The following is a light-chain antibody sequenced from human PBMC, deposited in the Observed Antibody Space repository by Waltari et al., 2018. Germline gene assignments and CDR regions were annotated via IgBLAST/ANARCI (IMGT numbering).Light chain of an antibody. V-gene: IGKV3-20*01. CDR2: GAS. Sequence: EIVLTQSPGTLSLSPGERATLSCRASQSVSSNYLAWYQQKPGQPPRLLIYGASSRATDTPDRFSGSGSGTDFTLTISRLEPEDFAVYYCQQYGSSFWTFGQGTKVEIK. CDR1: QSVSSNY. CDR3: QQYGSSFWT. J-gene: IGKJ1*01.